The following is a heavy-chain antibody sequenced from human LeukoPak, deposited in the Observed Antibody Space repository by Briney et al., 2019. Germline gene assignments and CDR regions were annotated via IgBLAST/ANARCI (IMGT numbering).Heavy chain of an antibody. CDR2: INHSGST. CDR3: ARLLGDTDAFDI. CDR1: GGSFSGYY. D-gene: IGHD2-21*01. V-gene: IGHV4-34*01. Sequence: SETLSLTCAVYGGSFSGYYWSWIRQPPGKGLEWIGEINHSGSTNYNPSLKSRVTISVDTSKNQFSLKLSSVTAADTAVYYCARLLGDTDAFDIWGQGTMVTVSS. J-gene: IGHJ3*02.